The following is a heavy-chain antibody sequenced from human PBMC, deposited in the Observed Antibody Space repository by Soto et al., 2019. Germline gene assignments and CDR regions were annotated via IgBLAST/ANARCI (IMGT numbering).Heavy chain of an antibody. V-gene: IGHV4-30-4*01. CDR2: IYYSGST. CDR1: GGSISSGDYY. J-gene: IGHJ4*02. Sequence: QVQLQESGPGLVKPSQTLSLTCTVSGGSISSGDYYWSWIRQPPGNGLEWIGYIYYSGSTYYNPSLKSRVTISVDTSKNQLSLKLSSVTAADTAVYYCEREGVVGATGSFDSWGQGTLVTVSS. CDR3: EREGVVGATGSFDS. D-gene: IGHD1-26*01.